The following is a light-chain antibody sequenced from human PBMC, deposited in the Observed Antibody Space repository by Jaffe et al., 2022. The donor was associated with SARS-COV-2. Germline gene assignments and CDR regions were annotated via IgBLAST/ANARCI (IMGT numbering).Light chain of an antibody. J-gene: IGKJ3*01. CDR1: RSVSSSH. V-gene: IGKV3-20*01. CDR3: QQYGNSPFT. Sequence: EIVLTQSPGTLSLSLGERVTLSCRASRSVSSSHLAWYQQKPGQAPRLLMYGISSRATDIPDRFSGSGSGTDFTLTISRLEPEDFAVYYCQQYGNSPFTFGPGTKVDIK. CDR2: GIS.